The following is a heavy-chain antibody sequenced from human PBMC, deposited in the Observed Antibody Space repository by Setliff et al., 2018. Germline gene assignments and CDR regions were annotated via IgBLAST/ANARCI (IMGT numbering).Heavy chain of an antibody. CDR2: INNYSFKT. V-gene: IGHV1-18*01. Sequence: GASVKVSCKASGYTYTNYGITWVRQAPGQGLEWMGWINNYSFKTNYPQKFLDRVTVTTDTSATTAYMELKNLRSDDTAVYYCARINFYVSSGYYYAPDFWGQGTLVTVSS. CDR3: ARINFYVSSGYYYAPDF. CDR1: GYTYTNYG. J-gene: IGHJ4*02. D-gene: IGHD3-22*01.